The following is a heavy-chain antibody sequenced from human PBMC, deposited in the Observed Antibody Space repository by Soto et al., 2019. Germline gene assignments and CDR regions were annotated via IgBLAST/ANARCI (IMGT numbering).Heavy chain of an antibody. V-gene: IGHV3-20*04. D-gene: IGHD3-10*01. CDR2: INWNGGST. J-gene: IGHJ5*02. CDR1: GFTFDDYG. Sequence: PGGSLRLSCAASGFTFDDYGMSWVRQAPGKGLEWVSGINWNGGSTGYADSVKGRFTISRDNAKNSLYLQMNSLRAEDTALYYCARRLYGSGSYVLWFDPWGQGTLVTVSS. CDR3: ARRLYGSGSYVLWFDP.